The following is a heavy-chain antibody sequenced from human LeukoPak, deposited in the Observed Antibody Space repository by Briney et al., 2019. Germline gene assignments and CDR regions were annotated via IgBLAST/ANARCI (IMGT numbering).Heavy chain of an antibody. CDR3: ARIEFWSGYYRDY. D-gene: IGHD3-3*01. CDR2: ISSTSSYI. V-gene: IGHV3-21*01. CDR1: GFSISTYS. Sequence: GGSLRLSCAASGFSISTYSMDWVRQAPGKGLEWVSSISSTSSYIKGRFTISRDNAKNSLYLQMNSLRAEDTAVYYCARIEFWSGYYRDYWGQGTLVTVSS. J-gene: IGHJ4*02.